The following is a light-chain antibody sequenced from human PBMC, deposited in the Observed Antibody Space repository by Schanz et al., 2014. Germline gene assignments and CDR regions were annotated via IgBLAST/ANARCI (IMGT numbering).Light chain of an antibody. CDR1: SSDVGGYNF. Sequence: QSALTQPASVSGSPGQSITISCTGTSSDVGGYNFVSWYQQHPGKAPKLMIYDVSDRPSGVPDRFSGSKSGNMASLTISGLQAEDEADYYCSAYVQGRNFVAFGGGTKLTVL. J-gene: IGLJ2*01. CDR2: DVS. CDR3: SAYVQGRNFVA. V-gene: IGLV2-14*03.